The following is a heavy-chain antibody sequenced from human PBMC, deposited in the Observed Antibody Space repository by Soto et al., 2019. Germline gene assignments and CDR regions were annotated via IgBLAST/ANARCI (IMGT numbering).Heavy chain of an antibody. CDR2: IKSKTDGGTT. Sequence: GGSLRLSCAASGFTFSNAWMNWVRQAPGKGLEWVGRIKSKTDGGTTDYAAPVKGRFTISRDDSKNTLYLQMNSLKTEDTAGYYCTTDGWIAAAEVQAGMDVWGQGTTVTVSS. V-gene: IGHV3-15*07. CDR1: GFTFSNAW. D-gene: IGHD6-13*01. J-gene: IGHJ6*02. CDR3: TTDGWIAAAEVQAGMDV.